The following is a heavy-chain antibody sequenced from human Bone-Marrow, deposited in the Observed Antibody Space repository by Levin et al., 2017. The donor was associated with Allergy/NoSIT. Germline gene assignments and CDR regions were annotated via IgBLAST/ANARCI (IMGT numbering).Heavy chain of an antibody. V-gene: IGHV4-38-2*01. J-gene: IGHJ6*03. CDR1: GYSISSDYY. CDR3: ASEYSMDV. CDR2: IHETGST. D-gene: IGHD6-6*01. Sequence: PGGSLRLSCAVSGYSISSDYYWGWIRQPPGKGLEWIGNIHETGSTKYNPSLKSRVTISVDTSKNQFSLQLNSVTAADTAVYFCASEYSMDVWGKGTTVTVSS.